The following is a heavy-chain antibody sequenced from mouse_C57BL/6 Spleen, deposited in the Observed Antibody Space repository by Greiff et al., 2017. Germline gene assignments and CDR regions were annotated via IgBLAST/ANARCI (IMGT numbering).Heavy chain of an antibody. V-gene: IGHV3-6*01. CDR3: AKPTYYGYDNYAMDY. CDR2: ISYDGSN. D-gene: IGHD2-9*01. J-gene: IGHJ4*01. CDR1: GYSITSGYY. Sequence: EVQLQQSGPGLVKPSQSLSLTCSVTGYSITSGYYWNWIRQFPGNKLEWMGYISYDGSNNYNPSLKNRISITRDTSKNQFFLKLNSVTTEDTATYYCAKPTYYGYDNYAMDYWGQGTSVTVSS.